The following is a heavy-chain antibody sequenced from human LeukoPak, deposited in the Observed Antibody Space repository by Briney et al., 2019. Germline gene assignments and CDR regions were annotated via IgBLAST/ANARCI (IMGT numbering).Heavy chain of an antibody. V-gene: IGHV3-23*01. CDR2: ISNSGGST. CDR3: VLGKQPYYFDY. J-gene: IGHJ4*02. Sequence: GGSLRLSCAASGLTFSSYGMSWVRQTPGKGLEWVSAISNSGGSTYYADSVKGRFTISRDNSKNTLYLQMNSLRAEDTAVYYCVLGKQPYYFDYWGQGTLVIVSP. CDR1: GLTFSSYG. D-gene: IGHD6-13*01.